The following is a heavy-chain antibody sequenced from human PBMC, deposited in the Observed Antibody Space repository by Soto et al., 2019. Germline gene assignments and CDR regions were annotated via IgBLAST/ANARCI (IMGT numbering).Heavy chain of an antibody. CDR2: INPSGGYT. CDR3: ARLIGNSWLDS. Sequence: GASVKVSCKASGYTFTDYYMNWVRQAPGQGLEWMGVINPSGGYTTYGQRFLGRLSMTRDTSNNQLSLQLNSVTPDDTAVYYCARLIGNSWLDSWGQGTLVTVSS. V-gene: IGHV1-46*01. D-gene: IGHD2-8*01. CDR1: GYTFTDYY. J-gene: IGHJ5*01.